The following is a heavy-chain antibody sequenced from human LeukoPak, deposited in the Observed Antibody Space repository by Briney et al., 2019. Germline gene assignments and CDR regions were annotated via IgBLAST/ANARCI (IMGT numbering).Heavy chain of an antibody. Sequence: PGGSLRLSCAASGFTFIKYDMNWVRQAPGKGLEWLSYISTTGRTIYYAESVKGRFTISRDNAKNSLYLQMNSLRAEDTAVYYCARDLYEMASDFWGQGTLVTVSS. CDR3: ARDLYEMASDF. J-gene: IGHJ4*02. CDR1: GFTFIKYD. V-gene: IGHV3-48*01. CDR2: ISTTGRTI. D-gene: IGHD5-24*01.